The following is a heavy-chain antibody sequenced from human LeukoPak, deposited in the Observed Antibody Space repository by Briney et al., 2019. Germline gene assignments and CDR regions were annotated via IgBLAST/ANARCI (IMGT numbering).Heavy chain of an antibody. D-gene: IGHD6-13*01. V-gene: IGHV4-30-4*01. CDR1: GGSISSGDYY. Sequence: TSQTLSLTCTVSGGSISSGDYYWSWIRQPPGKGLEWIGYIYYSGSTYYNPSLKSRVTISVDTSKNQFSLKLSSVTAADTAVYYCARHVEGPGIAAAGHYWGQGTLVTVSS. J-gene: IGHJ4*02. CDR3: ARHVEGPGIAAAGHY. CDR2: IYYSGST.